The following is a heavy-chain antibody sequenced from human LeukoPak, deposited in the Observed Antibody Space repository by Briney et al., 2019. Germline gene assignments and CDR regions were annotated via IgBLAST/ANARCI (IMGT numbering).Heavy chain of an antibody. CDR2: IKQDGSEK. Sequence: PGGSLRLSCAASGFTFSSYWMSWVRQAPGKGLEWVANIKQDGSEKYFVDSVKGRFTISRDNAKNSLYLQMNSLRAEDTAVYYCARSGSTVTTKPYFDYWGQGTLVTVSS. CDR3: ARSGSTVTTKPYFDY. J-gene: IGHJ4*02. D-gene: IGHD4-17*01. V-gene: IGHV3-7*01. CDR1: GFTFSSYW.